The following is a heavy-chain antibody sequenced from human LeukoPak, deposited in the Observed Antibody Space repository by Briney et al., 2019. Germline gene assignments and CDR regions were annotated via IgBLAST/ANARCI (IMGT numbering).Heavy chain of an antibody. CDR3: ARAGDSSSWYWAEPPFGHFDY. Sequence: SETLSLTCTVSGGSISSSSYYWSWIRQPPGKGLEWIGYIYYSGSTNYNPSLKSRVTISVDTSKNQFSLKLSSVTAADTAVYYCARAGDSSSWYWAEPPFGHFDYWGQGTLVTVSS. CDR1: GGSISSSSYY. D-gene: IGHD6-13*01. V-gene: IGHV4-61*01. CDR2: IYYSGST. J-gene: IGHJ4*02.